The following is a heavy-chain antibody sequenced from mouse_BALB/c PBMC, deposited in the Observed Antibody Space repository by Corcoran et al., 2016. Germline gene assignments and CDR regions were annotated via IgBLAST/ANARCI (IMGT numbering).Heavy chain of an antibody. V-gene: IGHV8-8*01. CDR1: GFSLSTSGMG. CDR3: ARTWDEGYFDY. J-gene: IGHJ2*01. Sequence: QVTLKESGPGILQPSQTHRLSCSFSGFSLSTSGMGVGWIRQPSGKGLEWLAHIWWDDAKRYDPALKIRLTIYKDTSNSLVFPKIASVDTADTDTYFCARTWDEGYFDYWGQGSTLTVSS. D-gene: IGHD4-1*01. CDR2: IWWDDAK.